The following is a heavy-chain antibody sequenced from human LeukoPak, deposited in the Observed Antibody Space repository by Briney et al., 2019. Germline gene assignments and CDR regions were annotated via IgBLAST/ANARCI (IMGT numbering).Heavy chain of an antibody. CDR2: IYHSGGT. Sequence: SQTLSLTCAVTGDSICSGGYSWSWIRQPPGMALEWIGNIYHSGGTHHNPSLKSRVTMSVDRSKNQFSLKLTSVTAADTAVYYCARGGVGATTGTYDSWGQGIPVTVSS. J-gene: IGHJ4*02. CDR1: GDSICSGGYS. CDR3: ARGGVGATTGTYDS. V-gene: IGHV4-30-2*01. D-gene: IGHD1-26*01.